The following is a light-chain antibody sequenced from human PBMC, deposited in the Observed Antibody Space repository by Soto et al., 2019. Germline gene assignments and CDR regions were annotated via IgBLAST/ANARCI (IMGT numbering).Light chain of an antibody. CDR2: KAF. Sequence: DIQMTQSPSTLYASVGDRVTITCRASQRISSWLAWYQQKPGKAPKLLIYKAFSLGSGVPSRFSGSGSGTEFTLTISSLQSEDFAIYYCQHYNRHSSYTFGQGTKLEIK. J-gene: IGKJ2*01. CDR3: QHYNRHSSYT. V-gene: IGKV1-5*03. CDR1: QRISSW.